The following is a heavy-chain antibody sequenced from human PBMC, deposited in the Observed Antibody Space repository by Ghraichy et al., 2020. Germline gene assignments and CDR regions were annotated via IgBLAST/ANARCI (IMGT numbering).Heavy chain of an antibody. CDR3: ARVIAARSRDAFDI. J-gene: IGHJ3*02. CDR2: IYYSGST. Sequence: SETLSLTCTVSGGSISSDYWSWIRQPPGKGLEWIAYIYYSGSTSYNPSLKSRVTISVDTSKKQFSLKLSSVTAADTAVYYCARVIAARSRDAFDIWGQGTMVSVSS. V-gene: IGHV4-59*01. D-gene: IGHD6-13*01. CDR1: GGSISSDY.